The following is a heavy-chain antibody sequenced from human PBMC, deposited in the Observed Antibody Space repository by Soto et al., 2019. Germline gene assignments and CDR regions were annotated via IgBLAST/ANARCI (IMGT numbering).Heavy chain of an antibody. V-gene: IGHV3-9*01. Sequence: GGSLRLSCAASGFTFDDYAMHWVRQAPGKGLEWVSGISWNSGSIGYADSVKGRFTISRDNAKNSLYLQMNSLRAEDTALYYCAKDVTPGGGSYYYYYYGMDVWGQGTTVTVSS. D-gene: IGHD3-16*01. CDR3: AKDVTPGGGSYYYYYYGMDV. CDR1: GFTFDDYA. CDR2: ISWNSGSI. J-gene: IGHJ6*02.